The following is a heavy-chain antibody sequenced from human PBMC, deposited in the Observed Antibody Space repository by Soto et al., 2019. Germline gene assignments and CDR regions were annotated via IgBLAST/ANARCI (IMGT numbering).Heavy chain of an antibody. V-gene: IGHV4-34*01. CDR1: GGSFSGYY. D-gene: IGHD2-15*01. CDR3: ASSPVVSPKLWYFDL. CDR2: INHSGST. J-gene: IGHJ2*01. Sequence: SETLSLTCAVYGGSFSGYYWSWIRQPPGKGLEWIGEINHSGSTNYNPSLKSRVTISVDTSKNQFSLKLSSVTAADTAVYYCASSPVVSPKLWYFDLWGRGTLVNVSS.